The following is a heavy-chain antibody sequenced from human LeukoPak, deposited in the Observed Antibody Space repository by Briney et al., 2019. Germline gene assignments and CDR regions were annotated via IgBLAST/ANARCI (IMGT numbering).Heavy chain of an antibody. D-gene: IGHD1-26*01. CDR3: ARGLPSDY. CDR2: IYYSGST. Sequence: SETLSLTCTVSGGSISSSSYYWGWIRQPPGKGLEWIGSIYYSGSTYFNPSLKSRVTISVDTSKNQFSLKLSSVTAADTAVYYCARGLPSDYWGQGTLVTVSS. V-gene: IGHV4-39*01. J-gene: IGHJ4*02. CDR1: GGSISSSSYY.